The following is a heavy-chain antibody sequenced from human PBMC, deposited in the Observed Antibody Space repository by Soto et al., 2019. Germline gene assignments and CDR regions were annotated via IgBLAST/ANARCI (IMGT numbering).Heavy chain of an antibody. J-gene: IGHJ6*02. D-gene: IGHD6-13*01. CDR1: GYTFTSYG. Sequence: QVQLVQSGAEVKKPGASVKVSCKASGYTFTSYGISWVRQAPGQGLEWMGWISAYNGNTNNAQKFRGRVTMTTDTSTRTDYMELRRLRYDDTAVYYYERGGSSSWYCYYGMDVWGQGTTDTVSS. CDR3: ERGGSSSWYCYYGMDV. V-gene: IGHV1-18*04. CDR2: ISAYNGNT.